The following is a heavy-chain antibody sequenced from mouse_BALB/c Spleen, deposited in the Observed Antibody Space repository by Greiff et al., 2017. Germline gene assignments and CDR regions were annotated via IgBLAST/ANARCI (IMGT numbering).Heavy chain of an antibody. V-gene: IGHV2-2*02. J-gene: IGHJ3*01. D-gene: IGHD2-1*01. CDR2: IWSGGST. CDR3: ARMGYGNQFAY. CDR1: GFSLTSYG. Sequence: VKLVESGPGLVQPSQSLSITCTVSGFSLTSYGVHWVRQSPGKGLEWLGVIWSGGSTDYNAAFISRLSISKDNSKSQVFFKMNSLQANDTAIYYCARMGYGNQFAYWGQGTLVTVSA.